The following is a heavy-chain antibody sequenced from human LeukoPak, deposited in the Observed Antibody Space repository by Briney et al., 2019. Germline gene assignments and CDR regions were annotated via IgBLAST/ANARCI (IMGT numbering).Heavy chain of an antibody. CDR2: TYYRSKWYN. CDR3: AREIGSSGWYPGGTLDY. D-gene: IGHD6-19*01. Sequence: SQTLSLTCAISGDSVSSNSAAWNWIRQSPSRGLEWLGRTYYRSKWYNDYAVSVKSRITINPDTSKNQFSLQLNSVTPEDTTVYYCAREIGSSGWYPGGTLDYWGQGTLVTVSS. CDR1: GDSVSSNSAA. J-gene: IGHJ4*02. V-gene: IGHV6-1*01.